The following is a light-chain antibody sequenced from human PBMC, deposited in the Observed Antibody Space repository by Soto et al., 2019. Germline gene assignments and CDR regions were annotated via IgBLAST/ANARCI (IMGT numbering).Light chain of an antibody. V-gene: IGKV2-28*01. CDR1: QSLLDSDGYKY. CDR2: MGS. CDR3: MQALQTGYT. Sequence: DIVMTQSPISLPVSPGEPASISCRSSQSLLDSDGYKYLDWYLQKPGQSPQLLIYMGSNRATGVPDRLSGSGSGTDFTLKISRVEAEDVGVYYCMQALQTGYTFGQGTRLEIK. J-gene: IGKJ2*01.